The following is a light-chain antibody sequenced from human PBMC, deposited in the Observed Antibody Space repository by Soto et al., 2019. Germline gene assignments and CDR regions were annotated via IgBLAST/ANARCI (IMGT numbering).Light chain of an antibody. CDR3: QLWDSSSDHNV. Sequence: SYEVTQPPWVSVAPGHTAKINCGGNNIVDKSVHCYQQRPGQAPVLVVYDDNRRPSGIPERFSGSNSRNTATLTISRVEAGDEADYYCQLWDSSSDHNVFGTGTNVTVL. J-gene: IGLJ1*01. V-gene: IGLV3-21*02. CDR2: DDN. CDR1: NIVDKS.